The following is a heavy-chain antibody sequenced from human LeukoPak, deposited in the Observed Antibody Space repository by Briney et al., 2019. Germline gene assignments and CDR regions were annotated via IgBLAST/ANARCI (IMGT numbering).Heavy chain of an antibody. J-gene: IGHJ6*02. D-gene: IGHD3-10*01. V-gene: IGHV1-18*01. CDR1: GYTFTSYG. CDR3: ARQAAMVRGVISYYGMDV. CDR2: ISAYNGNT. Sequence: ASVKVSCKASGYTFTSYGISWVRQAPGQGLEWMGWISAYNGNTNYAQKLQGRVTMTTDTSTSTAYMELRSLRSDDTAVYYCARQAAMVRGVISYYGMDVWGQGTTVTVSS.